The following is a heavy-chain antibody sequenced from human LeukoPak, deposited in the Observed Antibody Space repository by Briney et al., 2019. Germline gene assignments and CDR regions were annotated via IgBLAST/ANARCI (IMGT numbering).Heavy chain of an antibody. CDR2: IYTSGST. CDR1: GGSISSGSYY. CDR3: ARVQSEVVVAATRSYYYYGMDV. J-gene: IGHJ6*02. D-gene: IGHD2-15*01. V-gene: IGHV4-61*02. Sequence: PSETLSLTCTVFGGSISSGSYYWSWIRQPAGKGLEWIGRIYTSGSTSYNPSLKSRVTISVDTSKNQFSLKLSSVTAADTAVYYCARVQSEVVVAATRSYYYYGMDVWGQGTTVTVSS.